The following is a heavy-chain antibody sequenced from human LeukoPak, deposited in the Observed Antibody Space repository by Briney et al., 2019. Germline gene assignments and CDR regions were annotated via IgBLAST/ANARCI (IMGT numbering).Heavy chain of an antibody. J-gene: IGHJ4*02. CDR3: TRSSNRYYYDSSGQYYFDY. D-gene: IGHD3-22*01. CDR2: ISAYNGNT. CDR1: GYTFTIYG. Sequence: ASVKVSCKASGYTFTIYGISWVRQAPGQGLEWMGWISAYNGNTNYAQKLQGRVTMTTDTSTSTAYMELRSLRSDDTAVYYCTRSSNRYYYDSSGQYYFDYWGQGTLVTVSS. V-gene: IGHV1-18*01.